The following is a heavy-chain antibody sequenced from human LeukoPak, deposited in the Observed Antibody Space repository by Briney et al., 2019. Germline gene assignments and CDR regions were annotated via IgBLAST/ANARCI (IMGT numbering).Heavy chain of an antibody. Sequence: SETLSLTCTVSGGSISSYYWSWIRQPPGKGLEWIGYIYYSGSTNYNPSLKSRVTISVDTSKNQFSLKLSSVTAADTAVHYCARYDFILISYFDLWGRGALVTVSS. CDR1: GGSISSYY. V-gene: IGHV4-59*12. J-gene: IGHJ2*01. D-gene: IGHD3-3*01. CDR2: IYYSGST. CDR3: ARYDFILISYFDL.